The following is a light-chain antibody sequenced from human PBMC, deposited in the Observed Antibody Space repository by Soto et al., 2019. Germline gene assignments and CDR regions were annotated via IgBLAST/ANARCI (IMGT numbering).Light chain of an antibody. Sequence: DIVMTQSPDSLAVSLGERATINCKSSQSVLYSSNNKNYLAWYQQKPGQPPKLLIYWASTREAGVPDRFSGSGSGTDFTLTSSSLQAEDVAVYYCQQYYSTPVTFGQGTKVEIK. CDR2: WAS. J-gene: IGKJ1*01. V-gene: IGKV4-1*01. CDR1: QSVLYSSNNKNY. CDR3: QQYYSTPVT.